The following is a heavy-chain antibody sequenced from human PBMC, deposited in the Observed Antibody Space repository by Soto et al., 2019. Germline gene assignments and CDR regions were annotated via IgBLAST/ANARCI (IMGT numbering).Heavy chain of an antibody. Sequence: PGGSLRLSCAASGFTSSSYGMHWVRQAPGKGLEWVAVISYDGSNKYYADSVKGRFTISRDNSKTTLYLQMNSLRAEDTAVYYCAKDRLTFYGGKFTDYYYYGMDVWGQGTTVTVSS. CDR1: GFTSSSYG. V-gene: IGHV3-30*18. J-gene: IGHJ6*02. D-gene: IGHD4-17*01. CDR3: AKDRLTFYGGKFTDYYYYGMDV. CDR2: ISYDGSNK.